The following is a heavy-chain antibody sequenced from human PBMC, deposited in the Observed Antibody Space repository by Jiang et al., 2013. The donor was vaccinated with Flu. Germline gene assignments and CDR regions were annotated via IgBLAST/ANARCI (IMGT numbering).Heavy chain of an antibody. CDR1: GGTFSSYA. Sequence: SGAEVKKPGSSVKVSCKASGGTFSSYAISWVRQAPGQGLEWMGRIIPILGIANYAQKFQGRVTITADKSTSTAYMELSSLRSEDTAVYYCARDLIVVAATPLVEYNWFDPWGQGTLVTVSS. J-gene: IGHJ5*02. D-gene: IGHD2-15*01. CDR2: IIPILGIA. CDR3: ARDLIVVAATPLVEYNWFDP. V-gene: IGHV1-69*04.